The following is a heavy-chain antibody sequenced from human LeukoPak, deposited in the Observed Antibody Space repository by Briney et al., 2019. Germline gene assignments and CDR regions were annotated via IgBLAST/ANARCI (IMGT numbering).Heavy chain of an antibody. Sequence: PGGSLRLSCAASGFTVSSNYMSWVRQAPGKGLGWVSVIYSGGSTYYADSVKGRFTISRDNSKNTLYLQMNSLRAEDTAVYYCASGIYDSSGYYYFDYWGQGTLVTVSS. V-gene: IGHV3-53*01. CDR3: ASGIYDSSGYYYFDY. CDR2: IYSGGST. CDR1: GFTVSSNY. D-gene: IGHD3-22*01. J-gene: IGHJ4*02.